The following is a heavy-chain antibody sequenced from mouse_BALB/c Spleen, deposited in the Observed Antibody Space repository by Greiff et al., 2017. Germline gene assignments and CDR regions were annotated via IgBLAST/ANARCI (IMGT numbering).Heavy chain of an antibody. V-gene: IGHV1-14*01. J-gene: IGHJ2*01. CDR3: ARRGVLLRSPFDY. Sequence: VQLKQSGPELVKPGASVKMSCKASGYTFTSYVMHWVKQKPGQGLEWIGYINPYNDGTKYNEKFKGKATLTSDKSSSTAYMELSSLTSEDSAVYYCARRGVLLRSPFDYWGQGTTLTVSS. D-gene: IGHD1-1*01. CDR2: INPYNDGT. CDR1: GYTFTSYV.